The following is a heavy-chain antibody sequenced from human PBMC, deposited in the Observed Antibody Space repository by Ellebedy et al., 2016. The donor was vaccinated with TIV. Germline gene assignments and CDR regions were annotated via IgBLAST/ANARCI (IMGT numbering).Heavy chain of an antibody. Sequence: GESLKISXAASGFTFSDYWMTWVRQAPGKGLEWVANINQDGSAKYYVGSVKGRFTISRDNTENALFLQMHGLTAADTAVYYCARDLEAMAGTSRSFDVWGQGTLVTVSS. V-gene: IGHV3-7*01. CDR1: GFTFSDYW. CDR3: ARDLEAMAGTSRSFDV. CDR2: INQDGSAK. J-gene: IGHJ3*01. D-gene: IGHD6-19*01.